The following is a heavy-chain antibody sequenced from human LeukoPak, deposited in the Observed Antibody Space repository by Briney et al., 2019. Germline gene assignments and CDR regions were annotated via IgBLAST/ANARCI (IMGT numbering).Heavy chain of an antibody. J-gene: IGHJ4*02. CDR2: IKQDGSEK. V-gene: IGHV3-7*01. D-gene: IGHD4-17*01. CDR1: GFTFSSYW. CDR3: ARGYYDYGDYGGY. Sequence: GGSLRLSCAASGFTFSSYWMSWVRQAPGKGLEWVANIKQDGSEKYYVDSVKGRFTISRDNAKNSLYLQMNSLRAEDTAVYYCARGYYDYGDYGGYWGQGTLVTVSS.